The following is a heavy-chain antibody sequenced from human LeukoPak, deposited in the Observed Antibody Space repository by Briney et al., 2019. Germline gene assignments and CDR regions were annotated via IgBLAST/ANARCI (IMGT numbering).Heavy chain of an antibody. J-gene: IGHJ5*02. V-gene: IGHV4-34*01. CDR3: ARGDYYDGGGRNWFDP. D-gene: IGHD3-16*01. CDR1: GGSFSGYY. Sequence: SETLSLTCAVYGGSFSGYYWSWIRQPPGKGLEWIGEINHSGSTNYNPSLKSRVTISVDTSKNQFSLKLSSVTAADTAVYYCARGDYYDGGGRNWFDPWGQGTLVTVSS. CDR2: INHSGST.